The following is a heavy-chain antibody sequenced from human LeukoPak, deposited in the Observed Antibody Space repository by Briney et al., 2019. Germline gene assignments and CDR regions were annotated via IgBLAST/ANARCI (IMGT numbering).Heavy chain of an antibody. J-gene: IGHJ5*02. D-gene: IGHD3-10*01. CDR2: IYYSGST. CDR3: ARLWFGELNNWFDP. CDR1: GGSISSYY. V-gene: IGHV4-59*08. Sequence: SETLSLTCTVSGGSISSYYWSWIRQPPGKGLEWIGYIYYSGSTNYNPFLKSRVTISVDTSKNQFSLKLSSVTAADTAVYYCARLWFGELNNWFDPWGQGTLVTVSS.